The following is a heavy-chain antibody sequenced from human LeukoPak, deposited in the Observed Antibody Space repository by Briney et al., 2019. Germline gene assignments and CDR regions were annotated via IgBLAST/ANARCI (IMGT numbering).Heavy chain of an antibody. V-gene: IGHV3-7*05. D-gene: IGHD5-24*01. CDR2: IKGDGSEK. CDR3: ARDRGSHHACNI. CDR1: GFTLSNSW. Sequence: GGSLRLSCVASGFTLSNSWMSWVRQAPGKGLEWVAIIKGDGSEKYYVDSVKGRFTIARDNAKNSLYLQMNSLRAEGTALYYCARDRGSHHACNIWGQGTKVTVSS. J-gene: IGHJ3*02.